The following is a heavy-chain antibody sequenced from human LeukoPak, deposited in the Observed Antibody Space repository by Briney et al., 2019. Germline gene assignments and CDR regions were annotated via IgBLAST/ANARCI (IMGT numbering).Heavy chain of an antibody. CDR2: ISSSSGYI. Sequence: GGSLRLSCAASGFTFSSYSMNWVRQAPGKGLEWVSSISSSSGYIYYADSVKGRFTISRDNAKNSLWPQMNSLTAEDTAVYYCARGHQGDLYGMDVWGQGTTVTVSS. V-gene: IGHV3-21*01. CDR1: GFTFSSYS. CDR3: ARGHQGDLYGMDV. J-gene: IGHJ6*02.